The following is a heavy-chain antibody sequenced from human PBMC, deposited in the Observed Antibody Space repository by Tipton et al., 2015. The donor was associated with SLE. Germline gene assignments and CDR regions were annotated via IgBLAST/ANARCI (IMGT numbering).Heavy chain of an antibody. V-gene: IGHV1-46*01. CDR2: INASGGST. D-gene: IGHD2-2*02. J-gene: IGHJ4*02. CDR1: GYTFTNHY. CDR3: ARSLGPYPTDY. Sequence: QSGAEVKKPGASVKVSCRASGYTFTNHYIHWVRQAPGQGLEWMGIINASGGSTSNAQKFQGRITMTRDKSTRTVYMELSGLRSEDAAVYYCARSLGPYPTDYWGQGTLVTVSS.